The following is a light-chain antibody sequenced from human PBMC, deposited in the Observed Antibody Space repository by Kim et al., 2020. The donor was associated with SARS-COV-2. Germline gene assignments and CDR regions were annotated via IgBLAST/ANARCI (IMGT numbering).Light chain of an antibody. V-gene: IGLV2-14*03. Sequence: GQSITIASTGASRDVGSYNYVSWYQQHPGKAPKLMIYDVSNRPSGVSTRFSGSKSGNTASLTISVLQAEDEADYYCSSYTSSSTLVFGTGTKVTAL. CDR2: DVS. CDR3: SSYTSSSTLV. CDR1: SRDVGSYNY. J-gene: IGLJ1*01.